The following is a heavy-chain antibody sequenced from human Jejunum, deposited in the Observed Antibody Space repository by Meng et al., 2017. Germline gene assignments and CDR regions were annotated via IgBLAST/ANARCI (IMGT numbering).Heavy chain of an antibody. V-gene: IGHV1-18*01. CDR1: GYTFTSYG. D-gene: IGHD2-15*01. CDR2: ISAYNGNT. CDR3: TILSHCTGGTCYPYDY. Sequence: QVQLVQSGAEGKKPGASVKVSCKTSGYTFTSYGISWVRQAPGQGLEWMGWISAYNGNTNYARKFQGRVTMTTDTSTSTAYMELRSLRSDDTAVYYCTILSHCTGGTCYPYDYWGQGTLVTVSS. J-gene: IGHJ4*02.